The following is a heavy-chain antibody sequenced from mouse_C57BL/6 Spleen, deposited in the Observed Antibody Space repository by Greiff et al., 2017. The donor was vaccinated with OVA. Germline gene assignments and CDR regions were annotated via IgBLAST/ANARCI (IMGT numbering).Heavy chain of an antibody. CDR3: APITTEGT. CDR1: GYTFTSYT. J-gene: IGHJ2*01. CDR2: INPSSGYT. D-gene: IGHD1-1*01. Sequence: VQLQQSGAELARPGASVKMSCKASGYTFTSYTMHWVKQRPGQGLEWIGYINPSSGYTKYNQKFKDKATLTADKSSSTAYIQLSSLTSEDSAVYYCAPITTEGTWGQGTTLTVSS. V-gene: IGHV1-4*01.